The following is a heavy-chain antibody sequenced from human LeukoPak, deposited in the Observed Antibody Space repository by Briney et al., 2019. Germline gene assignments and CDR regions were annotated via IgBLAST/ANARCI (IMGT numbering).Heavy chain of an antibody. CDR1: GFPFSRYS. D-gene: IGHD4-17*01. V-gene: IGHV3-48*01. Sequence: GGSLRLSCAASGFPFSRYSVNWVRQAPGKGLEWVSYISSSSNTIYYADSVKGRFTISRDSAKNSLYLQMNSLRAEDTAVYFCARDGYGDYLFDYWGQGTLVTVSS. CDR2: ISSSSNTI. J-gene: IGHJ4*02. CDR3: ARDGYGDYLFDY.